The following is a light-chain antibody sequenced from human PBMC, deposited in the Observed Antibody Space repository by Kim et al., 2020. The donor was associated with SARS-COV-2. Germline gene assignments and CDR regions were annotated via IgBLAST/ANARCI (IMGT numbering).Light chain of an antibody. J-gene: IGLJ2*01. CDR2: GKN. CDR1: SLRSYY. CDR3: NSRDSNDNVV. Sequence: VALGPTVRFTCQGDSLRSYYSTWYQQKPGQAPILVIYGKNNRPSGIPDRFSGSSSGNTSSLTITGTQAGDEAVYYCNSRDSNDNVVFCGGTQLTVL. V-gene: IGLV3-19*01.